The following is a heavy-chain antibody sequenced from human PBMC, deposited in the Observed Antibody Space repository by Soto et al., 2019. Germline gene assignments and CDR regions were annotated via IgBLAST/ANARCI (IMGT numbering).Heavy chain of an antibody. CDR2: ISSSSSYI. CDR3: ARDSGPVYSSGWYFKSPFDY. CDR1: GFTFSSYS. V-gene: IGHV3-21*01. D-gene: IGHD6-19*01. Sequence: PGGSLRLSCAASGFTFSSYSMNWVRQAPGKGLEWVSSISSSSSYIYYADSVKGRFTISRDNAKNSLYLQMNSLRAEDTAVYYCARDSGPVYSSGWYFKSPFDYWGQGTLVTVSS. J-gene: IGHJ4*02.